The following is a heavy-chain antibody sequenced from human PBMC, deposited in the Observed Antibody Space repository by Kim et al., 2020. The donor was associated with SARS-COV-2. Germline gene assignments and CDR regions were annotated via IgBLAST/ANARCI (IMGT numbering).Heavy chain of an antibody. V-gene: IGHV5-51*01. CDR3: ARRSGDSSGFDY. Sequence: RYSPAFQGQVTISADKYISTAYLQWSSLKASDTAMYYCARRSGDSSGFDYWGQGTLVTVSS. D-gene: IGHD3-22*01. J-gene: IGHJ4*02.